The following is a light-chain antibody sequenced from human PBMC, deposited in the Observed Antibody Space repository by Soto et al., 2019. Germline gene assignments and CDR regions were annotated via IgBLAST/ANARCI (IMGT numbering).Light chain of an antibody. CDR1: QSISSY. CDR2: AAS. J-gene: IGKJ1*01. CDR3: QQSYRTPPWT. V-gene: IGKV1-39*01. Sequence: DIPMTRSPFSLSASLGNRGTIPCRASQSISSYLNWYQKKPGKAPKIMXYAASSLQSGVPSRFSGSGSWTDFALTISSLQTEDDANYYCQQSYRTPPWTFGQGTKVDIK.